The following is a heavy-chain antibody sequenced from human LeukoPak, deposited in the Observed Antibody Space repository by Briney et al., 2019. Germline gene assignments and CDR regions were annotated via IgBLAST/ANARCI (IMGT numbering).Heavy chain of an antibody. Sequence: GGSLRLSCAASGFTFSDYYMSWIRQAPGKGLEWVSYISSSSSYTNYADSVKGRFTISRDNSKNTLYLQMNSLRVDDTAMYYCARDRAATGDWYFDLWGRGTLVTVSS. CDR1: GFTFSDYY. J-gene: IGHJ2*01. D-gene: IGHD6-13*01. CDR2: ISSSSSYT. CDR3: ARDRAATGDWYFDL. V-gene: IGHV3-11*06.